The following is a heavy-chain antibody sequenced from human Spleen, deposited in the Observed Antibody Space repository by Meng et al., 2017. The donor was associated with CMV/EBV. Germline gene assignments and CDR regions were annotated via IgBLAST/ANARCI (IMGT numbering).Heavy chain of an antibody. Sequence: EVQLXXXXXGLVXPXXXLRRXXXASGFTFSSYAMSWVRQAPGKGLEWVSAISGSGGSTYYADSVKGRFTISRDNSKNTLYLQMNSLRAEDTAVYYCAKGRGAYGGNSGIFDYWGQGTLVTVSS. CDR3: AKGRGAYGGNSGIFDY. V-gene: IGHV3-23*01. CDR2: ISGSGGST. D-gene: IGHD4-23*01. J-gene: IGHJ4*02. CDR1: GFTFSSYA.